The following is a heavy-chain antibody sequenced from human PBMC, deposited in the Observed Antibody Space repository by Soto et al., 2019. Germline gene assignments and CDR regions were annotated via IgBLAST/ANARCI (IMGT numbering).Heavy chain of an antibody. CDR2: ISYDGSNK. D-gene: IGHD6-13*01. V-gene: IGHV3-30-3*01. CDR1: GFTFSSYA. J-gene: IGHJ4*02. CDR3: ARDRIYSSSWHDY. Sequence: QVQLVESGGGVVQPGRSLRLSCAASGFTFSSYAMHWVRQAPGKGLEWVAVISYDGSNKYYADSVKGRFTFSRDNSKNTLYLQMNSLRAEDTAVYYCARDRIYSSSWHDYWGQGTLVTVSS.